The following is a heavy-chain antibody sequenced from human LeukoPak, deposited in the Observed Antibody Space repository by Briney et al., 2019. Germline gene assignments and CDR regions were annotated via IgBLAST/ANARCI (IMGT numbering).Heavy chain of an antibody. Sequence: GGSLRLSCAASGFTFSSYGMHWVRQAPGKGLEWVAVISYDGSNKYYADSVKGRFTISRDNSKNTLYLQMNSLRAEDTAVYYCAKDQKGQYYDILTGPFDYWGQGTLVTVSS. J-gene: IGHJ4*02. CDR2: ISYDGSNK. CDR1: GFTFSSYG. CDR3: AKDQKGQYYDILTGPFDY. V-gene: IGHV3-30*18. D-gene: IGHD3-9*01.